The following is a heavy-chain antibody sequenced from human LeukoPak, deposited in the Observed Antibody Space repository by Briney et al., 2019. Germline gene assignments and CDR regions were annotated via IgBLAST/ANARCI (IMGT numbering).Heavy chain of an antibody. CDR3: ARGDYGDYLASGLFDP. J-gene: IGHJ5*02. CDR1: GFTFSSYW. Sequence: PGGSLRLSCAASGFTFSSYWMHWVRQAPGKGLVWVSRINGDGSTTRYADSVKGRFTISTDNAKNTLYLQMSSLRAEDTAVYYRARGDYGDYLASGLFDPWGQGVLVTVSS. D-gene: IGHD4-17*01. V-gene: IGHV3-74*01. CDR2: INGDGSTT.